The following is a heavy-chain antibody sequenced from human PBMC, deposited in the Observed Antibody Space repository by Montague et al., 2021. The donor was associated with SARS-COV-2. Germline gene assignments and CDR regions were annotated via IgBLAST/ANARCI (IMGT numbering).Heavy chain of an antibody. CDR1: GGSISSSSYY. Sequence: SETLSLTCTVSGGSISSSSYYWGWIRQPPGKGLEWIGSIFYSESTDYXPSLKSRVTISVDTSKNQFSLKLSSVTAADTAVYYCASMVRAQVYYFDYWGQGTLVTVSS. D-gene: IGHD3-10*01. CDR3: ASMVRAQVYYFDY. J-gene: IGHJ4*02. V-gene: IGHV4-39*01. CDR2: IFYSEST.